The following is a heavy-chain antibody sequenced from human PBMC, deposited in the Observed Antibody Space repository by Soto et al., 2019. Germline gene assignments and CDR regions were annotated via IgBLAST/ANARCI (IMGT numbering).Heavy chain of an antibody. V-gene: IGHV1-18*04. CDR3: ARFRYCSGGSCYSPLFDAFDI. Sequence: GASGKVSCKASGYTFSRYGISWVRQAPGQGLEWMGWISPYNGNTNYARKLQVRFTMTTDTSTSTAYMELRSLRSDDTAVYYCARFRYCSGGSCYSPLFDAFDIWREVTTVTVSS. J-gene: IGHJ3*02. CDR2: ISPYNGNT. D-gene: IGHD2-15*01. CDR1: GYTFSRYG.